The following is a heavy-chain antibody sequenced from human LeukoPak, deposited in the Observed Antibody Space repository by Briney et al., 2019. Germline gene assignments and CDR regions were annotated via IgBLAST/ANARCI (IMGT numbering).Heavy chain of an antibody. CDR1: GGSFSGYY. V-gene: IGHV4-34*01. Sequence: SETLSLTCAVYGGSFSGYYWSWIRQPPGKGLEWIGEINHSGSTNYNPSLKSRVTISVDTSKNQFSLKLSSVTAADTAVYYCARDHSGYCLFDYWGQGTLVTVSS. D-gene: IGHD3-22*01. CDR3: ARDHSGYCLFDY. J-gene: IGHJ4*02. CDR2: INHSGST.